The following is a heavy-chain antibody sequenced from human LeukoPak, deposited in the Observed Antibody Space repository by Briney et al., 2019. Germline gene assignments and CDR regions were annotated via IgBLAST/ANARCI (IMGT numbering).Heavy chain of an antibody. V-gene: IGHV4-39*07. D-gene: IGHD3-22*01. J-gene: IGHJ5*02. CDR3: ARGDYYDSSGYYSFSNWFDP. CDR2: IYYSGST. Sequence: SETLSLTCTVSGGSISSSSYYWGWIRQPPGKGLEWIGSIYYSGSTNYNPSLKSRVTISVDTSKNQFSLKLSSVTAADTAVYYCARGDYYDSSGYYSFSNWFDPWGQGTLVTVSS. CDR1: GGSISSSSYY.